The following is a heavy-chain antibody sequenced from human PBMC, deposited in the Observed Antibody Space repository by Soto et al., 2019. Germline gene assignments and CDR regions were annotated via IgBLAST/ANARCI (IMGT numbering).Heavy chain of an antibody. CDR3: IGTSRDFDI. CDR1: GGPISSYY. Sequence: SETLSLTCTVSGGPISSYYWSWIRQPPEKGLEWIGYVHYSGTTNYNPSFQSRVTMSVDTSKNQFSLSLTSVTTVDTAVYYCIGTSRDFDIWGQGISVTVSS. D-gene: IGHD2-2*01. CDR2: VHYSGTT. V-gene: IGHV4-59*01. J-gene: IGHJ3*02.